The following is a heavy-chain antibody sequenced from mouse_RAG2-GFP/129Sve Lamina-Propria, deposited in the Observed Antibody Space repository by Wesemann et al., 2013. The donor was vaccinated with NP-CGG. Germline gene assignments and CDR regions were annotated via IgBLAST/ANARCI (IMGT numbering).Heavy chain of an antibody. D-gene: IGHD2-1*01. J-gene: IGHJ2*01. CDR1: GYTFTSYW. CDR2: IDPSDSET. Sequence: QVQLQQPGAELVKPGASVKMSCKASGYTFTSYWMHWVKQRPIQGLEWIGNIDPSDSETHYNQKFKDKATLTVDKSSSTAYMQLSSLTSEDSAVYYCAIYYGNFDYWGQGTTLTVSS. V-gene: IGHV1-52*01. CDR3: AIYYGNFDY.